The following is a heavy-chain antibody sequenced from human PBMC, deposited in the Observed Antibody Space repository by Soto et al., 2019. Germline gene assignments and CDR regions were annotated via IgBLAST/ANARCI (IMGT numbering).Heavy chain of an antibody. Sequence: LSLTCAVYGGSFSGYYWSWIRQPPGKGLEWIGEINHSGSTNYNPSLKSRVTISVDTSKNQFSLKLSSVTAADTAVYYCARGRPHYFDYWGQGTLVTVSS. CDR1: GGSFSGYY. CDR2: INHSGST. J-gene: IGHJ4*02. CDR3: ARGRPHYFDY. V-gene: IGHV4-34*01.